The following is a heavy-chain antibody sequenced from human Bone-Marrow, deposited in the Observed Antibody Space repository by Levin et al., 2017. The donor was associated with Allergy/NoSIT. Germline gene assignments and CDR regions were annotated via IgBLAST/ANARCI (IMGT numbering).Heavy chain of an antibody. Sequence: GSLRLSCAASGFTFSSYAMSWVRQAPGKGLEWVSAISGSGGSTYYADSVKGRFTISRDNSKNTLYLQMNSLRAEDTAVYYCAKVGHYGWYFDLWGRGTLVTVSS. D-gene: IGHD4-17*01. CDR2: ISGSGGST. J-gene: IGHJ2*01. V-gene: IGHV3-23*01. CDR3: AKVGHYGWYFDL. CDR1: GFTFSSYA.